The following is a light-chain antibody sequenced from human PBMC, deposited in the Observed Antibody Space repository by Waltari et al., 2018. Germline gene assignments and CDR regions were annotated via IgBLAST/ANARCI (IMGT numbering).Light chain of an antibody. CDR3: QKYSSSPYS. J-gene: IGKJ2*03. CDR1: QSLSSY. Sequence: VILTQSPATLSLSPGERATLSCRASQSLSSYLAWYQQKPGQAPRTLIYGASSRATCIPDRFSGSGSGTEFTLTISSLDPEDFAVYYCQKYSSSPYSFGQGTKVELK. CDR2: GAS. V-gene: IGKV3-20*01.